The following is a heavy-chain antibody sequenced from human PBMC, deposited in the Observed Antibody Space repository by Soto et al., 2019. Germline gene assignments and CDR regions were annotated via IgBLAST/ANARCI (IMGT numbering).Heavy chain of an antibody. CDR2: INHSGGA. CDR3: ARVFLYYDFWSVYLNCLDP. J-gene: IGHJ5*02. V-gene: IGHV4-34*01. D-gene: IGHD3-3*01. CDR1: GGSFRGYY. Sequence: SETLSLTCAVYGGSFRGYYWTWIRQPPGKGLEWIGEINHSGGANYNPSLKSRVTISVDRSKNQISLKLSSVTAADTAVYYCARVFLYYDFWSVYLNCLDPWGKGTLVTVS.